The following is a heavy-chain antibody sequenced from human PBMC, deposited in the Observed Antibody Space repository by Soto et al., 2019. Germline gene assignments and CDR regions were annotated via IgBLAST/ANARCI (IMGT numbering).Heavy chain of an antibody. Sequence: QVQLVQSGAEVKKPESSVKVSCKAPGCTFSTYAISWVRQAPGQGLEWMGGIIPMFGTANYAQRFQDRVTITADESTNTVYIELSSLRSEDTAVYFCASGIQLWLRRINNGYSGWGQGTLVTVSS. CDR3: ASGIQLWLRRINNGYSG. CDR1: GCTFSTYA. CDR2: IIPMFGTA. V-gene: IGHV1-69*12. J-gene: IGHJ4*02. D-gene: IGHD5-18*01.